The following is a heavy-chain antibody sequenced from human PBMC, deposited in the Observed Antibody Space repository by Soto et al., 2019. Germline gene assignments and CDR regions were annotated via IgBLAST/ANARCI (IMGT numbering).Heavy chain of an antibody. CDR2: ISYDGSNK. CDR1: GFTFSSYA. D-gene: IGHD6-19*01. J-gene: IGHJ6*02. V-gene: IGHV3-30-3*01. Sequence: GGSLRLSCAASGFTFSSYAMHWVRQAPGKGLEWVAVISYDGSNKYYADSVKGRFTISRDNSKNTLYLQMNSLRAEDTAVYYCAREKVAVAGTRGGYYYYYYGMDVWGQGTTVTVSS. CDR3: AREKVAVAGTRGGYYYYYYGMDV.